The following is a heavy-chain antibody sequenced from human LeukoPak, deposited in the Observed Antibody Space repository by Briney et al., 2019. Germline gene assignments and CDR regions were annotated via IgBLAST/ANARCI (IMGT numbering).Heavy chain of an antibody. D-gene: IGHD1-7*01. CDR1: GFTFSSYG. Sequence: GGSLRVSCAASGFTFSSYGMHWVRQAPGKGLEWVAVIWYDGSNKYYADSVKGRFTISRDNSKNTLYLQMNSLRAEDTAVYYCARDRLATGTTWTDYWGQGTLVTVSS. J-gene: IGHJ4*02. V-gene: IGHV3-33*01. CDR3: ARDRLATGTTWTDY. CDR2: IWYDGSNK.